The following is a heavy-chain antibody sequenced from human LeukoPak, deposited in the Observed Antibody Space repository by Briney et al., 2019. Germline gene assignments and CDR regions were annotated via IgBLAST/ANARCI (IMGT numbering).Heavy chain of an antibody. V-gene: IGHV4-38-2*02. CDR1: AYSFSSSYY. CDR3: ARQTGSGLFILP. J-gene: IGHJ4*02. D-gene: IGHD3/OR15-3a*01. Sequence: PSETLSLTCTVSAYSFSSSYYWGWIRQPPGKGLEWIGSINHGGHTYYNPSLKSRVTTSVDTSKNQFSLKLISVTATDTALYYCARQTGSGLFILPGGQGTLVTVSS. CDR2: INHGGHT.